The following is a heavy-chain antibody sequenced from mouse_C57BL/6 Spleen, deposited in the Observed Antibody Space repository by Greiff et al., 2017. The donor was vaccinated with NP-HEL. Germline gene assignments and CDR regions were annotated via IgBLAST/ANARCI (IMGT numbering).Heavy chain of an antibody. D-gene: IGHD2-4*01. CDR2: ISYDGSN. CDR3: ARVEDYAFDY. CDR1: GYSITSGYY. J-gene: IGHJ2*01. Sequence: EVQLQESGPGLVKPSQSLSLTCSVTGYSITSGYYWNWIRQFPGNKLEWMGYISYDGSNNYNPSLKNRFSITRDTSKNQFFLKLNSVTTEDTATYYCARVEDYAFDYWGQGTTLTVSS. V-gene: IGHV3-6*01.